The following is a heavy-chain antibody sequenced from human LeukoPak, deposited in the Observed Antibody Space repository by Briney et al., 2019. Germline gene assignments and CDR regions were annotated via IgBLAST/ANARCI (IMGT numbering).Heavy chain of an antibody. Sequence: ASVKVSCKVSGYTLTELSMHWVRQAPGKGLEWMGGFDPEDGETIYAQKFQGRVTMTEDTSTDTAYMELSSLRSEDTAVYYCATVWTTVTYSWFDPWGQGTLVTVSS. V-gene: IGHV1-24*01. J-gene: IGHJ5*02. CDR2: FDPEDGET. CDR1: GYTLTELS. CDR3: ATVWTTVTYSWFDP. D-gene: IGHD4-17*01.